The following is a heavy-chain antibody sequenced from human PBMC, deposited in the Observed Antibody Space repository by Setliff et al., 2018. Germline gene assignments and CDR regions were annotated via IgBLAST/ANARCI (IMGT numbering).Heavy chain of an antibody. Sequence: GGSLRLSWSASGFTFSSYAMSWVRQAPGKGLEWVSAITFGSLSRYYADSVKGRFTISRDNSKNTLFLEMNSLRTEDTAVYYCAKGQGQYYDSSGYYGRVLDYWGQGTLVTVSS. CDR2: ITFGSLSR. J-gene: IGHJ4*02. D-gene: IGHD3-22*01. CDR1: GFTFSSYA. CDR3: AKGQGQYYDSSGYYGRVLDY. V-gene: IGHV3-23*01.